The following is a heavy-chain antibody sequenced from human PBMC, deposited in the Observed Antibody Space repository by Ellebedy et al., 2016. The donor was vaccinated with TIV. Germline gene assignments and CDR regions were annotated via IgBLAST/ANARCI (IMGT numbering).Heavy chain of an antibody. CDR1: GFTFSSYW. D-gene: IGHD3-10*01. CDR3: ARAGSYLSEAVFY. Sequence: GESLKISXAASGFTFSSYWMHRVRQAPGTGLVWVSRMDSGGSTTDYADSVKGRFTIYRDNAKNTLYLQMDSLRAEDTAVYYCARAGSYLSEAVFYWGQGTLVTVSS. CDR2: MDSGGSTT. J-gene: IGHJ4*02. V-gene: IGHV3-74*01.